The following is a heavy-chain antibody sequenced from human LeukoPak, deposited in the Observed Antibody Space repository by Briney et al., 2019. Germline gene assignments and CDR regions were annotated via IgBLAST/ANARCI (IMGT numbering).Heavy chain of an antibody. CDR3: ARDGGWFDP. J-gene: IGHJ5*02. CDR1: GGSFSGYY. Sequence: PSETLSLTCAVYGGSFSGYYWSWIRQPPGKGLEWIGEINHSGSTNYNPSLKSRVTISVDTSKNQFPLKLSSVTAADTAVYYCARDGGWFDPWGQGTLVTVSS. CDR2: INHSGST. D-gene: IGHD4-23*01. V-gene: IGHV4-34*01.